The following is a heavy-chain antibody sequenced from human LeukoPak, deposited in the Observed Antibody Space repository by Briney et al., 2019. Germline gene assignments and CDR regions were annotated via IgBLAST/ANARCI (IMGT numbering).Heavy chain of an antibody. J-gene: IGHJ4*02. CDR3: AKDTKRYYYDSSGPYFDY. CDR2: ISYDGSNK. D-gene: IGHD3-22*01. Sequence: TGRSLRLSCAASGFTFSSYGMHGVRQAPGKGLEGVAVISYDGSNKYYADSVKGRFTISRDNSKNTLYLQMNRLRAEDTAVYYCAKDTKRYYYDSSGPYFDYWGQGALVTVSS. V-gene: IGHV3-30*18. CDR1: GFTFSSYG.